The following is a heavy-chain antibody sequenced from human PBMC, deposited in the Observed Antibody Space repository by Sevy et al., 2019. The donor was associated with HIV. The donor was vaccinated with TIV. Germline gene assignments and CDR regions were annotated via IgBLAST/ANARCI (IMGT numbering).Heavy chain of an antibody. J-gene: IGHJ3*02. CDR2: VNHRGST. D-gene: IGHD2-2*01. V-gene: IGHV4-34*01. CDR1: GGSFSDYS. Sequence: SETLSLTCAIYGGSFSDYSWNWIRQSPGKGLEWIGEVNHRGSTNYNPSLKSRVTLSVDTSKNQFSLKLTSMTPADTAVYFCARLYAVYDIWGQGTLVTVSS. CDR3: ARLYAVYDI.